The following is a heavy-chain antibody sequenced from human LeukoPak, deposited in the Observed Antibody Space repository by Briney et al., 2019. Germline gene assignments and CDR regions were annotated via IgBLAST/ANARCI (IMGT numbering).Heavy chain of an antibody. CDR2: ISSSSSCT. V-gene: IGHV3-11*06. Sequence: GGSLRLSCAASGFTFSDYYMSWIRQAPGKGLEWVSYISSSSSCTNYADSVKGRFTISRDNAKNSLYLQMNSLRAEDTAVYYCARVLLWFGELLQDAFDIWGQGTMVTVSS. CDR3: ARVLLWFGELLQDAFDI. CDR1: GFTFSDYY. D-gene: IGHD3-10*01. J-gene: IGHJ3*02.